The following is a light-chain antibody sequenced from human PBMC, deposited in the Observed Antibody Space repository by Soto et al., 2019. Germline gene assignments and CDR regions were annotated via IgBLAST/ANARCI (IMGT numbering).Light chain of an antibody. CDR1: SSNIGAGRD. V-gene: IGLV1-40*01. J-gene: IGLJ1*01. Sequence: QSVLTQPPSVSGAPGQRVIISCTGSSSNIGAGRDVHWYRQFPGEAPKFLISDSNHRPSGVPDRFSVSKSGASASLAITGIRAEDEGDYFCQSYGTSMSGLYVFGTGIKVTVL. CDR2: DSN. CDR3: QSYGTSMSGLYV.